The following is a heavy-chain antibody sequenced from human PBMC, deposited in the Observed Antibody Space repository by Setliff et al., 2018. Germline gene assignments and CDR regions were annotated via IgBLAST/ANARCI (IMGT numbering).Heavy chain of an antibody. CDR3: AKDFRDLGYSDY. CDR1: GFTFSRHW. CDR2: IKQDGSEK. Sequence: GGSLRLSCAASGFTFSRHWMNWVRQAPGKGLEWVANIKQDGSEKNYVDSVKGRFTISRDNARNSLYLQMNSLRAEDTAVYYCAKDFRDLGYSDYWGQGTLVTVSS. J-gene: IGHJ4*02. V-gene: IGHV3-7*03.